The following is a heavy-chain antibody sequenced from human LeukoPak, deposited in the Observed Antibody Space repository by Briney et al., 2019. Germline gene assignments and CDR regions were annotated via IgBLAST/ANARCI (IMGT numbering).Heavy chain of an antibody. V-gene: IGHV3-11*06. J-gene: IGHJ6*02. CDR2: ISGSGSVT. Sequence: GGSLRLSCAASGFTFSDYYMSWIRQAPGKGLEWLSYISGSGSVTNYTDSVKGRFTISRDNAKNSLYLQMNSLRAEDTAVYYCARDSSGWYHGMDVWGQGTTVTVSS. CDR1: GFTFSDYY. D-gene: IGHD6-19*01. CDR3: ARDSSGWYHGMDV.